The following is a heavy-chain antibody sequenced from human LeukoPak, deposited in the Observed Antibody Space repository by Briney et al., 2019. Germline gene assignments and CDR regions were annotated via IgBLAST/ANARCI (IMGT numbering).Heavy chain of an antibody. Sequence: SETLSLTCTVSGGSISGSSYYWGWIRQPPGKGLEWVGSIFYGGNTSYNSSLKSRVTISVDTSKNQFSLKVDSVTAADTAVFYCARHRSYYFDYWGQGMLVAVSS. CDR2: IFYGGNT. J-gene: IGHJ4*02. D-gene: IGHD3-10*01. CDR3: ARHRSYYFDY. V-gene: IGHV4-39*01. CDR1: GGSISGSSYY.